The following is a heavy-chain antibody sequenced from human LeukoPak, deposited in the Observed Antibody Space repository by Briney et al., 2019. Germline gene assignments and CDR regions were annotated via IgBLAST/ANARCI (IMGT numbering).Heavy chain of an antibody. CDR3: ARAQTN. V-gene: IGHV3-48*01. J-gene: IGHJ4*02. CDR2: ISSSTSTI. D-gene: IGHD4-11*01. Sequence: GGSLRLSCAASGFTFSSYSMNWVRQAPGEGLEWVSYISSSTSTIYYADSVKGRFTISRDNAKNSLYLQMNSLGAEDTAVYYCARAQTNWGQGTLVTVSS. CDR1: GFTFSSYS.